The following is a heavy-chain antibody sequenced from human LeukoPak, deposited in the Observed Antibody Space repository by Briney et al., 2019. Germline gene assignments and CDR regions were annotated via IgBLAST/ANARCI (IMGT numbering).Heavy chain of an antibody. CDR1: GFTFRNYV. Sequence: GGSLRLSCAASGFTFRNYVIHWVRQAPGKGLEWVAVTSSDLNVKLYADSVKGRFTISRDNSRSTLYLQMNSLRPEDTAIYYCAGEGYYGSGSPPSLYFDYWGQGTLVTVSS. CDR3: AGEGYYGSGSPPSLYFDY. V-gene: IGHV3-30-3*01. J-gene: IGHJ4*02. CDR2: TSSDLNVK. D-gene: IGHD3-10*01.